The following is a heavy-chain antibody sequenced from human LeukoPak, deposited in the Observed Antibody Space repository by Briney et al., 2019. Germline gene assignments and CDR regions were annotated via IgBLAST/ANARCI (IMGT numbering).Heavy chain of an antibody. D-gene: IGHD6-19*01. CDR2: INHSGST. CDR3: AGTPGSGRIDY. J-gene: IGHJ4*02. V-gene: IGHV4-34*01. CDR1: GGSFSGYY. Sequence: SETLSLTCAVYGGSFSGYYWSWIRQPPGKGLEWVGEINHSGSTNYNPSLKSRVTISVDTSKNQFSLKLSSVTAADTAVYYCAGTPGSGRIDYWGQGTLVTVSS.